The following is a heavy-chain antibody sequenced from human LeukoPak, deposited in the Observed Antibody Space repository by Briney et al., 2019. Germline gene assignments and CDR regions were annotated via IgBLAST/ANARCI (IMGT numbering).Heavy chain of an antibody. J-gene: IGHJ2*01. CDR3: TTLTFNRYFDL. V-gene: IGHV4-34*09. Sequence: SETLSLTCAVYGGSFSGYYWSWIRQPPGKGLEWIGEINHSGSTNYNPSLKSRVAISLDMSKNQFSLKLSSVTAADTAVYYCTTLTFNRYFDLWGRGTLVTVSS. CDR1: GGSFSGYY. CDR2: INHSGST. D-gene: IGHD1-1*01.